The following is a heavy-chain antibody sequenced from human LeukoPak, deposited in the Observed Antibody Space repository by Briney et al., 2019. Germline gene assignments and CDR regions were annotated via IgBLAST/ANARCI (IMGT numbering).Heavy chain of an antibody. CDR3: ARDKVVAAIGDAFDI. D-gene: IGHD2-15*01. J-gene: IGHJ3*02. CDR2: ISAYNGNT. V-gene: IGHV1-18*01. Sequence: ASVKVSCKASGGTFSSDAISWVRQAPGQGLEWMGWISAYNGNTNYAQKLQGRVTMTTDTSTSTAYMELRSLRSDDTAVYYCARDKVVAAIGDAFDIWGQGTMVTVSS. CDR1: GGTFSSDA.